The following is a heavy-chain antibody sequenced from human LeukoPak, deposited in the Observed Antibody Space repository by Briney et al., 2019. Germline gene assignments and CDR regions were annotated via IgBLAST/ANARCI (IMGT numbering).Heavy chain of an antibody. CDR1: GGSISSSSYY. Sequence: PSETLSLTCTVSGGSISSSSYYWGWIRQPPGKGLEWIGSIYYSGSTYYNPSLKSRVTISVDTSKNQFSLKLSSVTAADTAVYYCARTYGSGYYYYGMDVWGQGTTVTVSS. J-gene: IGHJ6*02. CDR3: ARTYGSGYYYYGMDV. CDR2: IYYSGST. D-gene: IGHD3-10*01. V-gene: IGHV4-39*07.